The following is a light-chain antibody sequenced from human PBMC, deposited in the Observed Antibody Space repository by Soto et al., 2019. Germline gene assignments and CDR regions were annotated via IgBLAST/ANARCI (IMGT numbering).Light chain of an antibody. CDR2: DAS. CDR3: QQHDDFPT. V-gene: IGKV1-33*01. Sequence: DIQMTQSHSSLSASVGERVTITCRASQGISIYLNWFQQKPGKAPELLIYDASNLQTGVPSRFSGSGSGTDFTLIISRLQPEDIATYYCQQHDDFPTFGQGTRLEIK. CDR1: QGISIY. J-gene: IGKJ5*01.